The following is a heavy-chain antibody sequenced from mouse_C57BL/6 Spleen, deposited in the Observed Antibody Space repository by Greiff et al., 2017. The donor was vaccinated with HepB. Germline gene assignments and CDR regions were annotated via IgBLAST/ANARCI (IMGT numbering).Heavy chain of an antibody. J-gene: IGHJ4*01. CDR2: ISSGSSTI. CDR1: GFTFSDYG. V-gene: IGHV5-17*01. Sequence: EVQRVESGGGLVKPGGSLKLSCAASGFTFSDYGMHWVRQAPEKGLEWVAYISSGSSTIYYADTVKGRFTISRDNAKNTLFLQMTSLRSEDTAMYYCARTNYYDYVSYAMDYWGQGTSVTVSS. CDR3: ARTNYYDYVSYAMDY. D-gene: IGHD2-4*01.